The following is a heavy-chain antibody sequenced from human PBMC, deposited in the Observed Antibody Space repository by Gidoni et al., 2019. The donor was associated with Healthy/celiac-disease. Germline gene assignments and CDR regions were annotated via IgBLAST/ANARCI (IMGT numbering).Heavy chain of an antibody. J-gene: IGHJ5*02. CDR3: ARERTSSSWSEGWFDP. D-gene: IGHD6-13*01. Sequence: QVQLQESGPGLVKPSETLSLTCPVSGGSISSYYWSWIRQPPGKGLEWIGYIYYSGSTNYNPSLKSRVTISVDTSKNQFSLKLSSVTAADTAVYYCARERTSSSWSEGWFDPWGQGTLVTVSS. V-gene: IGHV4-59*01. CDR2: IYYSGST. CDR1: GGSISSYY.